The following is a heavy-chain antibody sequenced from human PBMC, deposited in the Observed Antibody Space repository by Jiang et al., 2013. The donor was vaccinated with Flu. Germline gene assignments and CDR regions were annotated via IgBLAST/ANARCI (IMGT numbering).Heavy chain of an antibody. D-gene: IGHD2-15*01. V-gene: IGHV4-61*02. Sequence: YGPGLVKPSQTLSLTCTVSGGSISSGNYYWSWIRQPAGKGLEWIGRIYTSGSTNYNPSLKSRVTISVDTSKNQFSLKLSSVTAADTAVYYCARVGRLAATLPYYYYYGMDVWGQGTTVTVSS. CDR1: GGSISSGNYY. CDR2: IYTSGST. CDR3: ARVGRLAATLPYYYYYGMDV. J-gene: IGHJ6*02.